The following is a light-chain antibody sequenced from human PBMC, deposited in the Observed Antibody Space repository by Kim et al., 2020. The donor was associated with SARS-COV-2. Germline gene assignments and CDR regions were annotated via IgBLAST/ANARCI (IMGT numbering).Light chain of an antibody. V-gene: IGLV2-14*04. Sequence: GQAITRSCTGSGGDVGGYSHVSWHQQYPGKAPKIMIYDVTRRPSGVSNRFSGSKSGNTASLPISGLQAEDEADYYCSSYTSTNTLVFGGGTQLTVL. CDR1: GGDVGGYSH. CDR2: DVT. CDR3: SSYTSTNTLV. J-gene: IGLJ2*01.